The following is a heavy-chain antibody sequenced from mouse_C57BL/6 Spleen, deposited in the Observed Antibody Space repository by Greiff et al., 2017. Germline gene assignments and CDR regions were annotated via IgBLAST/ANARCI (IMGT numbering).Heavy chain of an antibody. J-gene: IGHJ1*03. Sequence: QVQLMQSGPVLVKPGASVKISCKASGYAFSSSWMNWVKQRPGKGLEWIGRIYPGDGDTNYNGKFKGKATLTADKASSTAYMQLSSLTSEDSAVYFCARGSSYWYFGVWGTGATVTVSS. CDR3: ARGSSYWYFGV. V-gene: IGHV1-82*01. CDR2: IYPGDGDT. D-gene: IGHD1-1*01. CDR1: GYAFSSSW.